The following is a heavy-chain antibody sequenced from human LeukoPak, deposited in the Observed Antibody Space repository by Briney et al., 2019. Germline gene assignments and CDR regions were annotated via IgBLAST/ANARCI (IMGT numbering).Heavy chain of an antibody. V-gene: IGHV4-59*01. J-gene: IGHJ4*02. D-gene: IGHD3-16*01. CDR3: ARVRYRLAETYIDY. CDR1: GGSISSYY. CDR2: IYYTGST. Sequence: SETLSLTCTVSGGSISSYYWSWIRQPPGKGLEWIGYIYYTGSTNYNPSLKSRVTISVDTSKKQFSLKLSSVTAADTAVYYCARVRYRLAETYIDYWGQGTLVTVSS.